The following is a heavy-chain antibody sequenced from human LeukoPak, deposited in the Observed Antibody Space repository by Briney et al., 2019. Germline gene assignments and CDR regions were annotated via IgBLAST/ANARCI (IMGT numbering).Heavy chain of an antibody. V-gene: IGHV3-73*01. CDR3: TRHLDGIAAYDY. D-gene: IGHD6-13*01. J-gene: IGHJ4*02. Sequence: GGSLRLSCAASGFTFSGCAVHWVRQAPGKGLEWVGRIGSKAFNYATVYAASVEGRFTISRDDSKHTAFLQMNSLKTEDTAVYYCTRHLDGIAAYDYWGQGSLVTVSS. CDR1: GFTFSGCA. CDR2: IGSKAFNYAT.